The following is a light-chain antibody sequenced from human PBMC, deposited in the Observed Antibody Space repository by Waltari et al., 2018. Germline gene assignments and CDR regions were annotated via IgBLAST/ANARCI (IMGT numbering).Light chain of an antibody. Sequence: DFVMTQSQLSLPVTLGEPTSISCRSSQNLLHSNGYHYLDWYLQKPGQSPKLLIYMGSNRASGVPDRFSGSGSGTDFTLKISRVEAEDVGVYYCMQPLQTPWTFGQGTKVEIK. V-gene: IGKV2-28*01. J-gene: IGKJ1*01. CDR3: MQPLQTPWT. CDR1: QNLLHSNGYHY. CDR2: MGS.